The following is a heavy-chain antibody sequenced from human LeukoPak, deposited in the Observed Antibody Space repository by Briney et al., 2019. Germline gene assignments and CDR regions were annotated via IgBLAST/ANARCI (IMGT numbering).Heavy chain of an antibody. D-gene: IGHD1-26*01. CDR1: GFTFSGST. V-gene: IGHV3-73*01. Sequence: GGSLRLSCATSGFTFSGSTIQWVRQASGKGLEWLGQIKTRSNNYATVYPASLQGRFTISRDDSRDTAFLQMDSLRAEDTAVYYCARDSVGVPTDFDYWGQGTLVTVSS. CDR2: IKTRSNNYAT. CDR3: ARDSVGVPTDFDY. J-gene: IGHJ4*02.